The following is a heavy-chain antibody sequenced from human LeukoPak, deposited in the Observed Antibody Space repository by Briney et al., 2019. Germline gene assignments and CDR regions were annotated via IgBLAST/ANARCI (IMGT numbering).Heavy chain of an antibody. CDR1: GESIRSSNW. Sequence: ETLSLTCAVSGESIRSSNWWSWVRQAPGKGLEWVANTKQDGSEKYYVDSVKGRFTISRDNAKNSLYLQMNSLRAEDTAVYYCARDGRGGSYGYPYWGQGTLVTVSS. CDR2: TKQDGSEK. V-gene: IGHV3-7*01. CDR3: ARDGRGGSYGYPY. D-gene: IGHD5-18*01. J-gene: IGHJ4*02.